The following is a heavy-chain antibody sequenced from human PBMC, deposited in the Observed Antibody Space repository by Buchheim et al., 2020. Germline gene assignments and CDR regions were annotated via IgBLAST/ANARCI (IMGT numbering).Heavy chain of an antibody. Sequence: EVHLVESGGGLVQPGGSLRLSCAVSGFSFSTYWMSWVRQAPGKGLEWVANINQDGTGKNYMDSVKGRFTVSRDNAKNSLYPQMDSLRDEETAVYSCVRKHNSAHYQFFDYWGQGTL. D-gene: IGHD3-22*01. J-gene: IGHJ4*02. CDR2: INQDGTGK. CDR1: GFSFSTYW. V-gene: IGHV3-7*01. CDR3: VRKHNSAHYQFFDY.